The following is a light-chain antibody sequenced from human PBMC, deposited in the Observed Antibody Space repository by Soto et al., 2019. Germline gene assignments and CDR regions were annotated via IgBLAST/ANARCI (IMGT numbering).Light chain of an antibody. Sequence: QSVLTQPASVSGSPGQSITIPCTGSSSDIGLYTLVSWYQQHPGKAPKLLIYDVSYRPSGISDRFSGSKSGNTASLTISGLQPEDEADYYCSSYGATSTLFGGGTKVTVL. CDR3: SSYGATSTL. CDR1: SSDIGLYTL. V-gene: IGLV2-14*03. CDR2: DVS. J-gene: IGLJ2*01.